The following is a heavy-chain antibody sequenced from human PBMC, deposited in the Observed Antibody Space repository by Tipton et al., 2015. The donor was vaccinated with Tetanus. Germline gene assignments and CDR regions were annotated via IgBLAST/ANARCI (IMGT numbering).Heavy chain of an antibody. CDR2: VDDGGRT. D-gene: IGHD3-16*01. V-gene: IGHV4-61*08. CDR3: ARSNFAYHMKGPFDS. J-gene: IGHJ4*02. Sequence: TLSLTCAVSGGSVSTDDSYWSWIRQPPGKGLEWIVYVDDGGRTNFNPSLKSRLIISMDKSKNRFSLKLTSLTAADTAVYYCARSNFAYHMKGPFDSWGQGMLVTVSS. CDR1: GGSVSTDDSY.